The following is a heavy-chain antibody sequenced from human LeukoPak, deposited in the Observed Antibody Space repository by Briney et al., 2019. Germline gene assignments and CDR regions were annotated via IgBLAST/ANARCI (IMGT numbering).Heavy chain of an antibody. CDR3: AREPPYGDYES. J-gene: IGHJ4*02. CDR1: GYTFTGYY. D-gene: IGHD4-17*01. Sequence: ASVKVSCKASGYTFTGYYMHWVRQAPGQGLEWMGWINPNSGGTNYAQKFQGRVTMSVDTSKNQFSLKLSSVTAADTAVYYCAREPPYGDYESWGQGTLVTVSS. CDR2: INPNSGGT. V-gene: IGHV1-2*02.